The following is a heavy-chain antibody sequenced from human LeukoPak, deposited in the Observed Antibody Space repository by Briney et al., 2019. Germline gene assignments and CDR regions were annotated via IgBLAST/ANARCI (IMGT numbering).Heavy chain of an antibody. CDR2: IYYSGST. CDR3: ARHHPYYDFWSGYLGRWFDP. Sequence: SETLSLTCTVSGGSISSYYWSWIRQPPGKGLEWIGYIYYSGSTNYNPSLKSRVTISVDTSKNQFSLKLSSVTAADTAVYYCARHHPYYDFWSGYLGRWFDPWGQGTLVTVSS. J-gene: IGHJ5*02. CDR1: GGSISSYY. V-gene: IGHV4-59*08. D-gene: IGHD3-3*01.